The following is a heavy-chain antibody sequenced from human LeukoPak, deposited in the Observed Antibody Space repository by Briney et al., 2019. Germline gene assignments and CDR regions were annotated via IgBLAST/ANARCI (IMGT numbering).Heavy chain of an antibody. D-gene: IGHD3-22*01. CDR1: GFTFSNYA. V-gene: IGHV3-30*04. J-gene: IGHJ4*02. CDR2: IFYDGSIQ. Sequence: GGSLRLSCAASGFTFSNYAMHWVRQAPGKGLEWVAVIFYDGSIQYYADSVRGRFTISRDNAKNSLYLQMNSLRAEDTAVYYCARGRGHYYDSSGYLDYWGQGTLVTVSS. CDR3: ARGRGHYYDSSGYLDY.